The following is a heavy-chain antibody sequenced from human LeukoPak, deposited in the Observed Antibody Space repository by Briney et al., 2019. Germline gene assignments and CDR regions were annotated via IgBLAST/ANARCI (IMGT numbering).Heavy chain of an antibody. V-gene: IGHV3-23*01. CDR1: GFTFSSYA. D-gene: IGHD2-15*01. Sequence: GGSLRLSCAASGFTFSSYAMSWVRQAPGKGLEWVSAISGSGGSTYYADSVKGRFTISRDNSKNTLFLQMNSLRAEDTAVYYCAKGVAATPYYFDYWGQGTLVTVSS. J-gene: IGHJ4*02. CDR3: AKGVAATPYYFDY. CDR2: ISGSGGST.